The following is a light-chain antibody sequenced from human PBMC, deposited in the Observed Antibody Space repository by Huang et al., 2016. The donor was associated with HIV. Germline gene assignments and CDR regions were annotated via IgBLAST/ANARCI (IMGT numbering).Light chain of an antibody. CDR3: QKYNSAPRT. J-gene: IGKJ3*01. CDR2: AAS. Sequence: DIQMTQSPSYLSASVGDRVTISCRASQGIANHLAWYQQRPGKAPKLLIYAASALQSGVPSRFSGGGSGTEFALTIISLQPEDVATYFCQKYNSAPRTFGPGTKVEIK. CDR1: QGIANH. V-gene: IGKV1-27*01.